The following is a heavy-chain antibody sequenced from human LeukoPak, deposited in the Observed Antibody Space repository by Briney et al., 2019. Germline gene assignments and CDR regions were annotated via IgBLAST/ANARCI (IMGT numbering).Heavy chain of an antibody. CDR2: IYYSGST. Sequence: KASETLSLTCTVSGGSISSYYWSWIRQPPGKGLEWIGYIYYSGSTNYNPSLKSRVTISVDTSKNQFSLKLSSVTAADTAVYYCASLGWLRAYWGQGTLVTVSS. D-gene: IGHD5-12*01. CDR3: ASLGWLRAY. CDR1: GGSISSYY. J-gene: IGHJ4*02. V-gene: IGHV4-59*01.